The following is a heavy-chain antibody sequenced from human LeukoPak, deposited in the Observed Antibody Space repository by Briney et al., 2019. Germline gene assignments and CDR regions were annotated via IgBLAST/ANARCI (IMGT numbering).Heavy chain of an antibody. CDR2: IYTSGST. Sequence: PSETLSLTCTVSGGSISTYYWSWIRQPAGKGLEWIGRIYTSGSTNYNPSLKSRVTMSVDTSKNQFSLNLISVTAADTAVYYCARDFSGGYDRTWFDPRGQGTLVTVSS. D-gene: IGHD1-26*01. CDR3: ARDFSGGYDRTWFDP. J-gene: IGHJ5*02. V-gene: IGHV4-4*07. CDR1: GGSISTYY.